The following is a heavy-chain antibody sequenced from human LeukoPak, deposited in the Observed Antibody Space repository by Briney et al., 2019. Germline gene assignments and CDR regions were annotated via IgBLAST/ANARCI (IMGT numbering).Heavy chain of an antibody. Sequence: GGSLRLSCAASGFTFSSYAMSWVRQAPGKGLEWVSGISGSSGSTHYADSVKGRFTISRDNSKNTLYLQMNSLRAEDTAVYYCAKDQRGTVTTKYYFDYWGLGTLVTVSS. V-gene: IGHV3-23*01. CDR2: ISGSSGST. CDR1: GFTFSSYA. D-gene: IGHD4-11*01. CDR3: AKDQRGTVTTKYYFDY. J-gene: IGHJ4*02.